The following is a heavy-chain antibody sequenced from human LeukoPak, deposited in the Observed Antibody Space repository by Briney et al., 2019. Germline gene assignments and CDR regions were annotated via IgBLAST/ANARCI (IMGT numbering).Heavy chain of an antibody. Sequence: SETLSLTCAVYGGSFSGYYWSWIRQPPGKGLEWIGEINHSGSTNYNPSLKSRVTISVDTSKNQFSLKLSSVTAADTAVYYCARARNFWSGYYYYYYYMDVWGKGTTVTVSS. V-gene: IGHV4-34*01. J-gene: IGHJ6*03. CDR3: ARARNFWSGYYYYYYYMDV. CDR2: INHSGST. CDR1: GGSFSGYY. D-gene: IGHD3-3*01.